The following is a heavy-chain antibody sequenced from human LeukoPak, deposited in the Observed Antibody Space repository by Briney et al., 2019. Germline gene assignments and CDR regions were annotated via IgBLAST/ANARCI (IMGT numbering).Heavy chain of an antibody. J-gene: IGHJ6*02. CDR3: AREYSSGWHLYYYYDMDV. CDR2: TYYRSKWYN. D-gene: IGHD6-19*01. Sequence: SQTLSLTCAISGDSVSSNSAAWNWIRQSPSRGLEWLGRTYYRSKWYNDYAVSVKSRITVNPDTSKNQFSLQLNSVTPEDTAVYYCAREYSSGWHLYYYYDMDVWGQGTTVTVSS. V-gene: IGHV6-1*01. CDR1: GDSVSSNSAA.